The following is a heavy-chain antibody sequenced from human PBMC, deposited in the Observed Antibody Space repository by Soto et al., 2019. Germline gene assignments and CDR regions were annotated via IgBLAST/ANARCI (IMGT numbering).Heavy chain of an antibody. CDR3: AREGGYSGYDAFDI. V-gene: IGHV1-2*02. Sequence: ASVKVSCKASGYTFTGYYMHWVRQAPGQGLEWMGWLNPNSGGTNYAQKLQGRVTMTRDTSISTAYMELSRLRSDDTAVYYCAREGGYSGYDAFDIWGQGTMVTVSS. CDR1: GYTFTGYY. J-gene: IGHJ3*02. CDR2: LNPNSGGT. D-gene: IGHD5-12*01.